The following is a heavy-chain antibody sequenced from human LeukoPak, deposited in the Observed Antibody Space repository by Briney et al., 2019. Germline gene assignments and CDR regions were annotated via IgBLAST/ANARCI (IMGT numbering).Heavy chain of an antibody. Sequence: ASVKVSCKASGYTFTGYYMHWVRQAPGQGLEWMGWINPNSGGTSYAQKFQGRVTMTRDTSISTAYMELSRLRSDDTAVYYCARVKTGGWSYAAPWGQGTLVTVSS. CDR1: GYTFTGYY. CDR3: ARVKTGGWSYAAP. J-gene: IGHJ5*02. V-gene: IGHV1-2*02. D-gene: IGHD1-26*01. CDR2: INPNSGGT.